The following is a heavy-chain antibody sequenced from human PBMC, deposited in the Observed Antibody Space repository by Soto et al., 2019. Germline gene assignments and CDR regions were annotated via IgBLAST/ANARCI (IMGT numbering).Heavy chain of an antibody. D-gene: IGHD3-10*01. V-gene: IGHV3-7*01. CDR2: IKQDGSEK. CDR3: AREGITMVRGAVYYYDGMDV. CDR1: GFTFSSYW. Sequence: EVQLVESGGGLVQPGGSLRLSCAASGFTFSSYWMSWVRQAPGKGLEWVANIKQDGSEKYYVDSVKGRFTISRDNAKNSLYLQMTSLRAEDTAVYYCAREGITMVRGAVYYYDGMDVWGQGTTVTVSS. J-gene: IGHJ6*02.